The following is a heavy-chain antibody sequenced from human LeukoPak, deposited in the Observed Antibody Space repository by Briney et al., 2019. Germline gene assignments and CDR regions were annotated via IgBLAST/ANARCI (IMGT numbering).Heavy chain of an antibody. CDR3: ARMYDSSLDY. V-gene: IGHV1-69*04. J-gene: IGHJ4*02. CDR2: ITPIFGIA. Sequence: SVKVSCKASGGTFSSYAISWVRQAPGQGLEWMGRITPIFGIANYAQKFQGRVTITADKSTSTAYMELSSLRSEDTAVYYCARMYDSSLDYWGQGTLVTVSS. D-gene: IGHD3-22*01. CDR1: GGTFSSYA.